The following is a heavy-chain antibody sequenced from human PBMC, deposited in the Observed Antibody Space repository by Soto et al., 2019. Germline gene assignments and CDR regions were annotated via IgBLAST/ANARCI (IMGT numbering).Heavy chain of an antibody. CDR1: GYTFTGYY. D-gene: IGHD3-3*01. CDR2: INPNSGGT. J-gene: IGHJ6*02. V-gene: IGHV1-2*04. Sequence: GASVKVSCKASGYTFTGYYMHWVRQAPGQGLEWMGWINPNSGGTNYAQKFQGWVTMTRDTSISTAYTELSRLRSDDTAVYYCAREHDFWSGHYYYYGMDVWGQGTTVTVSS. CDR3: AREHDFWSGHYYYYGMDV.